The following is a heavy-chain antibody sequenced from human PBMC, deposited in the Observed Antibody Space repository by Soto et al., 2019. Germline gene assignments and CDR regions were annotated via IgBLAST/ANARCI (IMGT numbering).Heavy chain of an antibody. CDR1: GGTFSSYA. V-gene: IGHV1-69*13. CDR2: IIPIFGTA. CDR3: ARGGIAAAGHPSRPDY. J-gene: IGHJ4*02. D-gene: IGHD6-13*01. Sequence: GASVKVSCKASGGTFSSYAISWVRQAPGQGLEWMGGIIPIFGTANYAQKFQGRVTITADESTSTAYMELSSLRSEDTAVYYCARGGIAAAGHPSRPDYWGQGTLVTVS.